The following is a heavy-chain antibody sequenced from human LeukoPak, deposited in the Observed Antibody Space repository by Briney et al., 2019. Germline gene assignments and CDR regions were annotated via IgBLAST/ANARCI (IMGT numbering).Heavy chain of an antibody. CDR2: ISSSSSYI. J-gene: IGHJ3*02. CDR3: ARDSIGGYDFWSGYYTPNDAFDI. V-gene: IGHV3-21*01. D-gene: IGHD3-3*01. Sequence: GGSLRLSCAASGFTFSSYSMNWVRQAPGKGLEWISSISSSSSYIYYADSVKGRFTISRDNAKNSLYLQMISLRAEDTAVYYCARDSIGGYDFWSGYYTPNDAFDIWGQGTMVTVSS. CDR1: GFTFSSYS.